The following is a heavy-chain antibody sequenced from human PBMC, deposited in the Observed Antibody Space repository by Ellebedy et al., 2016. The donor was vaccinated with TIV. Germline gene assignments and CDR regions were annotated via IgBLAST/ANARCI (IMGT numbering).Heavy chain of an antibody. Sequence: PGGSLRLSCAASGFTFSNYWMSWVRQAPGKGLEWVANINQDGSETYYVDSVKGRFTISRDNARNSLYLQMNSLRVEDMAVYYCARGDSNSGDYWGQGTLVTVSS. J-gene: IGHJ4*02. CDR3: ARGDSNSGDY. V-gene: IGHV3-7*04. CDR2: INQDGSET. D-gene: IGHD6-6*01. CDR1: GFTFSNYW.